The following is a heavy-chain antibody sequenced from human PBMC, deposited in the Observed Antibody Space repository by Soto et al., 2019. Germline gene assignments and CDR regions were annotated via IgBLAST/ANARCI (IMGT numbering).Heavy chain of an antibody. Sequence: QVQLVESGGGLVKPGGSLRLSCAASGFTCSDYYMSWIRQAPGKGLEWVSYISSSSSYTNYADSVKGRFTISRDNAKNSLYLQMNSLRAEDTAVYYCATRGRVTVTLYYWGQGTLVTVSS. J-gene: IGHJ4*02. CDR2: ISSSSSYT. CDR3: ATRGRVTVTLYY. V-gene: IGHV3-11*05. D-gene: IGHD4-17*01. CDR1: GFTCSDYY.